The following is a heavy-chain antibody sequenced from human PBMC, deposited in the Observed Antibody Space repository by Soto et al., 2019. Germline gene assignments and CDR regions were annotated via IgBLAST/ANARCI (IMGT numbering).Heavy chain of an antibody. Sequence: GGSLRLSCEASGFTFSKFDVHWVRQPTGKGLEWVPTIGISGDTYYAVSVKGRFTISRDNAKNSLSLQMNSLRAGDTALYFCARGQEVGAHFFDSWGQGTQVTVSS. V-gene: IGHV3-13*04. CDR1: GFTFSKFD. D-gene: IGHD2-15*01. CDR3: ARGQEVGAHFFDS. CDR2: IGISGDT. J-gene: IGHJ4*02.